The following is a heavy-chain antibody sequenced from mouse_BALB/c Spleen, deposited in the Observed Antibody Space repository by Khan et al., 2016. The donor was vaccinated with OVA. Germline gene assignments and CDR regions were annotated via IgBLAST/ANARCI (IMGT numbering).Heavy chain of an antibody. CDR2: ISYSGRT. D-gene: IGHD2-3*01. CDR3: ARDGSRYSYAMDY. Sequence: EVKLLESGPGLVKPSQSLSLTCTVTGYSITSDYAWNWIRQFPGNQLEWMGYISYSGRTYYNPALKSRISFTRDTSKNKFFLQLNSVTTEDTATYDCARDGSRYSYAMDYWGQGTTVTVSS. CDR1: GYSITSDYA. J-gene: IGHJ4*01. V-gene: IGHV3-2*02.